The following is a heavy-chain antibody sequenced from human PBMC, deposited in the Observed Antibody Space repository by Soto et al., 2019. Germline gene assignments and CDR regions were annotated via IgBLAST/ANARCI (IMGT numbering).Heavy chain of an antibody. CDR3: ARVFPPRGYFDWLPNDAFDI. CDR1: GFTFSSYS. V-gene: IGHV3-21*01. D-gene: IGHD3-9*01. CDR2: ISSSSSYI. J-gene: IGHJ3*02. Sequence: GGSLRLSCAASGFTFSSYSMNWVRQAPGKGLEWVSSISSSSSYIYYADSVKGRFTISRDNAKNSLYLQMNSLRAEDTAVYYCARVFPPRGYFDWLPNDAFDIWGQGTMVTVSS.